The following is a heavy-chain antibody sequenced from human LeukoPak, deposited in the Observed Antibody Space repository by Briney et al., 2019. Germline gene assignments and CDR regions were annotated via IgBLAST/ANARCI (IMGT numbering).Heavy chain of an antibody. CDR2: IYYSGST. J-gene: IGHJ5*02. V-gene: IGHV4-59*08. CDR1: GGSIGSYY. CDR3: ARQDYSNYAIEA. D-gene: IGHD4-4*01. Sequence: SETLSLTCTVSGGSIGSYYWSWIRQPPGKGLEWIGYIYYSGSTNYNPSLKSRVTISVDTSKNQFSLKLSSVTAADTAVYYCARQDYSNYAIEAWGQGTLVTVSS.